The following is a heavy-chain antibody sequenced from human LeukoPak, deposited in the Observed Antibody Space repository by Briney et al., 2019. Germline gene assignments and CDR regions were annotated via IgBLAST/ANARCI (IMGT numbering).Heavy chain of an antibody. Sequence: SETLSLTCTVSGNSFGDYYWSWIRQPAGKGLEWIGRIYTSGSTTYNPSLKSRVTMSMDTSKSQFSLNLMSVTAADTAVYYCTRDTGTTGEVKFDPWGQGTLVTVSS. CDR2: IYTSGST. CDR3: TRDTGTTGEVKFDP. J-gene: IGHJ5*02. V-gene: IGHV4-4*07. D-gene: IGHD4-17*01. CDR1: GNSFGDYY.